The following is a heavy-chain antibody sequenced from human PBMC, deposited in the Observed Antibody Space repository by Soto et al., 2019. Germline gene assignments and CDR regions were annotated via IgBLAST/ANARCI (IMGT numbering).Heavy chain of an antibody. J-gene: IGHJ6*03. CDR1: GFTFSTYA. V-gene: IGHV3-23*01. CDR3: ARGLKNSIVVVPAAMADYYYYYYMDV. D-gene: IGHD2-2*01. CDR2: ISGNGGST. Sequence: GGSLRLSCAASGFTFSTYAMSWVRQAPGKGLEWVSAISGNGGSTSYAQKFQGRVTMTRNTSTSTAYMELSSLRSEDTAVYYCARGLKNSIVVVPAAMADYYYYYYMDVWGKGTTVTVSS.